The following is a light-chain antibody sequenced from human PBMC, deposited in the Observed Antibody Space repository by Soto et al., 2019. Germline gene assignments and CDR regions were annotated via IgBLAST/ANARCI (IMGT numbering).Light chain of an antibody. V-gene: IGLV2-8*01. CDR1: SNDVGAYAY. CDR3: SSYAGSNNVV. Sequence: QSALTQPPSASGSPGQSVTISCTGASNDVGAYAYVSWYQQHPGKAPKLMIYEVSKRPSGVPDRFSGSKSGNMASLTVSGLQAEDEAEYYCSSYAGSNNVVFGGGTQLTVL. J-gene: IGLJ2*01. CDR2: EVS.